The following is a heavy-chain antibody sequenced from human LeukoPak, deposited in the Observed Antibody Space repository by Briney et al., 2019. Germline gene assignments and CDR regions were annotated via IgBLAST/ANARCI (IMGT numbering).Heavy chain of an antibody. D-gene: IGHD6-19*01. CDR1: GYTFTGYY. Sequence: GASVKVSCKASGYTFTGYYMHWVRQAPGQGLEWMGWINPNSGGTNYAQKFQGRVTMTRDTTINTAYMELNRLTSDDTAVYYCASYPRYSSSPPFDYWGQGTLVTVSS. V-gene: IGHV1-2*02. J-gene: IGHJ4*02. CDR3: ASYPRYSSSPPFDY. CDR2: INPNSGGT.